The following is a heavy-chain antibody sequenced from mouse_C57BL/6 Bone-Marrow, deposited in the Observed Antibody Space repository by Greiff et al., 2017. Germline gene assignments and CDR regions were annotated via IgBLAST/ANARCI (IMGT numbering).Heavy chain of an antibody. V-gene: IGHV1-81*01. CDR3: ARWGWLRGAMDY. CDR1: GYTFTSSG. CDR2: IYPRSGNT. J-gene: IGHJ4*01. Sequence: QVQLQQSGAELARPGASVKLSCKASGYTFTSSGISWVKQRTGQGLEWIGEIYPRSGNTSYNEQLKGKATLTADKSSSPVYMELRSLTAEDSAVYFCARWGWLRGAMDYWGQGTSVTVSS. D-gene: IGHD2-2*01.